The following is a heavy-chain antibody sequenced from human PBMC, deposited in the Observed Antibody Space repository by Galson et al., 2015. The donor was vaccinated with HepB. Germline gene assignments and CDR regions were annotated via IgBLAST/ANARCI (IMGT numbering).Heavy chain of an antibody. V-gene: IGHV3-33*01. J-gene: IGHJ6*02. CDR3: ARDREVRGVINYYYGMDV. D-gene: IGHD3-10*01. CDR1: GFTFRSYG. Sequence: LRLSCAASGFTFRSYGMHWVRQAPGKGLDWVAIIWYDGSNKYYADSVKGRFTISRDNSKNSLYLQMNSLRAEDTAVYYCARDREVRGVINYYYGMDVWGQGTTVTVSS. CDR2: IWYDGSNK.